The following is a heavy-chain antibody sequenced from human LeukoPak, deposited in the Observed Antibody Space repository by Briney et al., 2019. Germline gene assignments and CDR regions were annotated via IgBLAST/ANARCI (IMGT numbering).Heavy chain of an antibody. J-gene: IGHJ4*02. Sequence: PGGSLRLSCAASGFTFDDYGMSWVRQAPGKGLEWVSGINWNGGSTGYADSVKGRFTISRDNAKTSLYLQMNSLRAEDTALYYCASASRYYDSRGYYHPYFDNWGQGTLVTVSS. V-gene: IGHV3-20*04. CDR1: GFTFDDYG. CDR2: INWNGGST. D-gene: IGHD3-22*01. CDR3: ASASRYYDSRGYYHPYFDN.